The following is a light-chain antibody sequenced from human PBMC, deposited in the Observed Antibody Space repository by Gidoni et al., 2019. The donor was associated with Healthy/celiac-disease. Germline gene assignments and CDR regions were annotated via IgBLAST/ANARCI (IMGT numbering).Light chain of an antibody. V-gene: IGKV3-20*01. CDR1: QSVSRSY. CDR3: QQYGSSPMT. J-gene: IGKJ1*01. CDR2: GAS. Sequence: EIVLTQSPGTLSLSPGERATLSCRASQSVSRSYLAWYQQKPGQAPRLLIYGASSRATGIPDRFSGCGSGTDFTLTISRLEPEDFAVYYCQQYGSSPMTFGQGTKVEIK.